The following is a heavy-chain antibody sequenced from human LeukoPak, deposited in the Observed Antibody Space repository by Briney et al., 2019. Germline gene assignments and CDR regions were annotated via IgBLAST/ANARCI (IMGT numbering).Heavy chain of an antibody. CDR1: GFTFSSYA. CDR3: AKCPINSYGFVPFDY. CDR2: ISGGGGST. Sequence: GGSLRLSCAASGFTFSSYAMSWVRQAPGKGLEWVSAISGGGGSTYYADSVKGRFTISRDNSKNTLYLQMNSLRAEDTAVYYCAKCPINSYGFVPFDYWGQGTLVTVSS. J-gene: IGHJ4*02. V-gene: IGHV3-23*01. D-gene: IGHD5-18*01.